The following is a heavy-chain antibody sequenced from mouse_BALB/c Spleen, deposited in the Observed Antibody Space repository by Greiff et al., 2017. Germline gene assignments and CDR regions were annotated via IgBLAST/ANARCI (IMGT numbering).Heavy chain of an antibody. CDR3: ARTIDYEHYYAMDY. D-gene: IGHD2-4*01. CDR2: ISSGSSTI. Sequence: EVQLVESGGGLVQPGGSRKLSCAASGFTFSSFGMHWVRQAPEKGLEWVAYISSGSSTIYYADTVKGRFTISRDNPKNTLFLQMTSLRSEDTAMYYCARTIDYEHYYAMDYGGQGTSVTVSS. CDR1: GFTFSSFG. J-gene: IGHJ4*01. V-gene: IGHV5-17*02.